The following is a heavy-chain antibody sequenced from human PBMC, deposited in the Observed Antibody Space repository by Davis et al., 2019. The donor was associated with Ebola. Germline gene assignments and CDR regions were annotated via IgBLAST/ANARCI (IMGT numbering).Heavy chain of an antibody. J-gene: IGHJ4*02. Sequence: GESLKISCETSGFIFRNYVMSWVRQAPGKGLDWVSSISGNDGGTYYADSVKGRFTISRDNLRNTLFLQMNRLRAEDTAVYYCAKFWGEEYSSTWYYFHHWGQGTLVTVSS. CDR1: GFIFRNYV. V-gene: IGHV3-23*01. CDR2: ISGNDGGT. CDR3: AKFWGEEYSSTWYYFHH. D-gene: IGHD6-13*01.